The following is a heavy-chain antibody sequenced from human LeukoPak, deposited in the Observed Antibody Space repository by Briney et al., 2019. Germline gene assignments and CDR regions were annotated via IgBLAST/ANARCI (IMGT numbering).Heavy chain of an antibody. CDR2: IRGSGGST. V-gene: IGHV3-23*01. CDR1: GFTFSSYG. Sequence: TGGSLRLSCAASGFTFSSYGMSWVRQAPGKGLEWVSAIRGSGGSTYYADSVKGRFTISRDNSKNTLNLQMNSLRAEDTAVYYCARDRREIKLWPREYYYYYMDVWGKGTMVTISS. D-gene: IGHD5-18*01. J-gene: IGHJ6*03. CDR3: ARDRREIKLWPREYYYYYMDV.